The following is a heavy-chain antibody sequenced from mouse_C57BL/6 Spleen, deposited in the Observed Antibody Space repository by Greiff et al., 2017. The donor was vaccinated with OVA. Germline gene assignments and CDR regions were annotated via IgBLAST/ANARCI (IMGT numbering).Heavy chain of an antibody. V-gene: IGHV1-50*01. CDR1: GYTFTSYW. CDR2: IDPSDSYT. J-gene: IGHJ4*01. D-gene: IGHD2-1*01. CDR3: ARSGNYERAMDY. Sequence: VQLKQPGAELVKPGASVKLSCKASGYTFTSYWMQWVKQRPGQGLEWIGEIDPSDSYTNYNQKFKGKATLTVDTSSSTAYMQLSSLTSEDSAVYYCARSGNYERAMDYWGQGTSVTVSS.